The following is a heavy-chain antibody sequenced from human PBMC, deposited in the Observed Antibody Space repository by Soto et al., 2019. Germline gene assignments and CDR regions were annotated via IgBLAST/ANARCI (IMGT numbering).Heavy chain of an antibody. J-gene: IGHJ4*02. CDR1: GGSFSGYY. CDR2: INHSGST. V-gene: IGHV4-34*01. Sequence: SETLSLTCAVYGGSFSGYYWSWIRQPPGKGLEWIGEINHSGSTNYNPSLKSRVTISVDTSKNQFSLKLSSVTAADTAVYYCARGPLRSPLFYDSSGYYRYWGQGTLVTVSS. D-gene: IGHD3-22*01. CDR3: ARGPLRSPLFYDSSGYYRY.